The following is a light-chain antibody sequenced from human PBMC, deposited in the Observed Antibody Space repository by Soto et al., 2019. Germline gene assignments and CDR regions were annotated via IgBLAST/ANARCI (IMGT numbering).Light chain of an antibody. Sequence: QSALTQPPSASGSPGQSLTISCTGTSSDVGGYNYVFWYQQHPGKAPKLMIYEVNKRPSGVPDRFSGSKSGNTASLTVSGLQAEDEADYCCSSYAGSDIFVFGGGTKLTVL. V-gene: IGLV2-8*01. CDR3: SSYAGSDIFV. CDR2: EVN. J-gene: IGLJ2*01. CDR1: SSDVGGYNY.